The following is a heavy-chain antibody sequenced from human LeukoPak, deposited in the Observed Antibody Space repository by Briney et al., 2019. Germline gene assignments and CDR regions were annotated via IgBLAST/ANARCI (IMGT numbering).Heavy chain of an antibody. CDR3: AKDLGVTMVRDASYGMDV. CDR1: GFTFSSYG. V-gene: IGHV3-30*18. CDR2: ISYDGSNK. J-gene: IGHJ6*04. Sequence: GGSLRLSCAASGFTFSSYGMHWVRQAPGKGLEWVAVISYDGSNKYYANSVKGRFTISRDNSKNTLYLQMNSLRAEDTAVYYCAKDLGVTMVRDASYGMDVWGKGTTVTVSS. D-gene: IGHD3-10*01.